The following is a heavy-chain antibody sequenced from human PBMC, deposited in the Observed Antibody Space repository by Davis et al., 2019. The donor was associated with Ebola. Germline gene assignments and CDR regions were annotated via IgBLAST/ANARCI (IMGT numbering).Heavy chain of an antibody. J-gene: IGHJ4*02. V-gene: IGHV3-74*01. CDR2: ISPDGTRT. Sequence: PGGSLRLSCAASGFTFNRNWMHWVRQVPGKGLVWVSRISPDGTRTNYADSVKGRFTISRDNAKNTLYLQMNSLRVEDTAMYYCFHIAGAGMPDYWGQGTLVTVSS. CDR1: GFTFNRNW. CDR3: FHIAGAGMPDY. D-gene: IGHD6-13*01.